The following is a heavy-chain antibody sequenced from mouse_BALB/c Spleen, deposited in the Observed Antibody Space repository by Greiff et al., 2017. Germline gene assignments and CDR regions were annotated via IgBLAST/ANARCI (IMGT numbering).Heavy chain of an antibody. J-gene: IGHJ4*01. CDR3: AREGGYAMDY. CDR2: INPYNGDT. Sequence: EVKLMESGPELVKPGASVKISCKASGYSFTGYFMNWVMQSHGKSLEWIGRINPYNGDTFYNQKFKGKATLTVDKSSSTAHMELRSLASEDSAVYYCAREGGYAMDYWGQGTSVTVSS. CDR1: GYSFTGYF. V-gene: IGHV1-20*02.